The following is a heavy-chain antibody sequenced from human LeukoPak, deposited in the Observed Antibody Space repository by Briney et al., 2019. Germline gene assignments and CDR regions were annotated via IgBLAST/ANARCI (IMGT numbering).Heavy chain of an antibody. J-gene: IGHJ4*02. Sequence: PGGSLRLSCAASGFTFSSYSMNWVRQAPGKGLEWVSYISSSSSTIYYADSVKGRFTISRDKSKNTLYVQMNSLRAEDTAVYYCASSFTATTKKNNFDYWGQGTLVTVSS. D-gene: IGHD4-17*01. CDR3: ASSFTATTKKNNFDY. CDR1: GFTFSSYS. CDR2: ISSSSSTI. V-gene: IGHV3-48*01.